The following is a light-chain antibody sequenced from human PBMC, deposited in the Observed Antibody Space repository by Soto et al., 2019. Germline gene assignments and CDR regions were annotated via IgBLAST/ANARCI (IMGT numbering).Light chain of an antibody. J-gene: IGKJ3*01. V-gene: IGKV3-11*01. CDR1: QSVTRY. CDR2: DVS. Sequence: EVLLTQSPATLSLSPGERATLSCKASQSVTRYLVWYKQRPGQAPRLIIYDVSSRAPGVPARFSGGGTGTDFTLTINSLEPEDSAIYYCQQRHTWPITFGPGTRVDIK. CDR3: QQRHTWPIT.